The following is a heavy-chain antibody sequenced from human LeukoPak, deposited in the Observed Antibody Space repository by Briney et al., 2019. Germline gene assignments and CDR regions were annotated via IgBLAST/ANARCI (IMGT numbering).Heavy chain of an antibody. CDR1: GVSITGHY. J-gene: IGHJ3*02. V-gene: IGHV4-59*08. Sequence: PSETLSLTCTVSGVSITGHYWSWIRQSPGIGLEWIGFIYYSGRTRYNPSLRSRVTISADTSKNHLSLKLTSVTAADTAIYYCARLLDNDSSGDPDTFDMWGQGIQVTVSS. D-gene: IGHD3-22*01. CDR3: ARLLDNDSSGDPDTFDM. CDR2: IYYSGRT.